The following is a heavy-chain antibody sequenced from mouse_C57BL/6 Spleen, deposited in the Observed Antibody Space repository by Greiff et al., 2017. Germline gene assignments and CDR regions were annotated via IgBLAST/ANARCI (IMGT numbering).Heavy chain of an antibody. D-gene: IGHD6-1*01. V-gene: IGHV1-69*01. CDR3: ARPSTLYAMDY. Sequence: VQLQQPGAELVMPGASVKLSCKASGYTFTSYWMHWVKQRPGQGLEWIGEIDPSDSYTNYNQKFKGKSTLTVDKSSSTAYMQLSSLTSEDSAVYYCARPSTLYAMDYWGQGTSVTVSS. CDR2: IDPSDSYT. CDR1: GYTFTSYW. J-gene: IGHJ4*01.